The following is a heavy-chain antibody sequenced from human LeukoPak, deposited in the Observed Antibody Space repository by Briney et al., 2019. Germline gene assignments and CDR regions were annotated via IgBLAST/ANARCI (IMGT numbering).Heavy chain of an antibody. Sequence: GESLKISCKGSGYTFTSYWIAWGRQMPGKGLEWMGIIYPCDSDTRYSPSFQGQVTISADKSISTVYLQWSSLKASDTAMYYCARVVRLTHPFDPWGQGTLVTVSS. CDR2: IYPCDSDT. CDR3: ARVVRLTHPFDP. J-gene: IGHJ5*02. D-gene: IGHD4-23*01. CDR1: GYTFTSYW. V-gene: IGHV5-51*01.